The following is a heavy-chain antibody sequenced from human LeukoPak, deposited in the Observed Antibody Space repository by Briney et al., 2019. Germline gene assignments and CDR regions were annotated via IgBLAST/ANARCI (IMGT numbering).Heavy chain of an antibody. J-gene: IGHJ3*02. Sequence: SETLSLTCTVSGGSISSYYWSWIRQPPGKGLEWIGYIYYSGSTNYNPSLKSRVTISVDTSKNQFSLKLSSVTAADTAVYYCARRTRYNWNPDAFDIWGQGTMVTVSS. V-gene: IGHV4-59*01. CDR3: ARRTRYNWNPDAFDI. CDR2: IYYSGST. D-gene: IGHD1-20*01. CDR1: GGSISSYY.